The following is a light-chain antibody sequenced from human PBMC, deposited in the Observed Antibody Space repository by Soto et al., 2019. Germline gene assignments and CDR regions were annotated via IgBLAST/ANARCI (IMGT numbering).Light chain of an antibody. J-gene: IGKJ4*01. CDR2: DAS. V-gene: IGKV3-11*01. Sequence: ELVLTQSPGTLSLSXGERDHLXFVASPSVTNYLGWYXQKPGQAPRLVIYDASKRATGIPARFSGRGSGTDFTLTISSLEPEDFAVYYCQHCANWPLTFGGETKVDI. CDR3: QHCANWPLT. CDR1: PSVTNY.